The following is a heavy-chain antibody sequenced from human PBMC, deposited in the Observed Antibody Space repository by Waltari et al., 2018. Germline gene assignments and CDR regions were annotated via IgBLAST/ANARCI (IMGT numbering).Heavy chain of an antibody. CDR3: ARGHMTMISWRIDH. J-gene: IGHJ5*02. CDR1: GFAFTTYF. V-gene: IGHV3-74*01. Sequence: EVQLVESGGGLVQPGGSLRLSCTASGFAFTTYFIHWVRQSPGKGLVWVSRSRSYDNILDYADSVKGRFTISRDDARNTVYLQMNGLRDEDTAVYYCARGHMTMISWRIDHWGQGALVTVSS. D-gene: IGHD3-22*01. CDR2: SRSYDNIL.